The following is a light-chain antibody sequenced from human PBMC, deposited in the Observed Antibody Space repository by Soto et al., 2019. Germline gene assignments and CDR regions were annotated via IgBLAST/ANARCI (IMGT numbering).Light chain of an antibody. CDR1: QSISNY. Sequence: IQMTQSPSSLSASVGDRVTIPCRPSQSISNYLNWYQQKPGRAPELLIFAASDLRNGVPSRFSGSGSGTDFTLTIDDLQPEDFATYYCQQIYSTVWTFGQGTRVE. J-gene: IGKJ1*01. CDR3: QQIYSTVWT. V-gene: IGKV1-39*01. CDR2: AAS.